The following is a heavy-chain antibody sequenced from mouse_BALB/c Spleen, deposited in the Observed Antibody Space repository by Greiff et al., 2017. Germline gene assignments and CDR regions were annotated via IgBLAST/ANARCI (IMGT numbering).Heavy chain of an antibody. CDR3: ARSEVPTAVGNAMDY. D-gene: IGHD1-1*01. J-gene: IGHJ4*01. CDR2: ISYSGST. CDR1: GYSITSDYA. Sequence: EVQRVESGPGLVKPSQSLSLTCTVTGYSITSDYAWNWIRQFPGNKLEWMGYISYSGSTSYNPSLKSRISITRDTSKNQFFLQLNSVTTEDTATYYCARSEVPTAVGNAMDYWGQGTSVTVSS. V-gene: IGHV3-2*02.